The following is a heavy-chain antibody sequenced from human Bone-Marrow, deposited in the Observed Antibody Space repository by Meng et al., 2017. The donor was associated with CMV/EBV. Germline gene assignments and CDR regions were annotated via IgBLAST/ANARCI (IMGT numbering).Heavy chain of an antibody. CDR2: ISYSGTTT. D-gene: IGHD1-26*01. J-gene: IGHJ6*02. Sequence: GGSLRLSCPASGFTFSTQTMSWVRQAPGRGLEWVSAISYSGTTTYYADSVKDRFTISRDNSKNTLSLQMNSLRAEDTAVYYCAKVQLGATGAYGVWYYGLDVWGQGTTVTVSS. CDR1: GFTFSTQT. CDR3: AKVQLGATGAYGVWYYGLDV. V-gene: IGHV3-23*01.